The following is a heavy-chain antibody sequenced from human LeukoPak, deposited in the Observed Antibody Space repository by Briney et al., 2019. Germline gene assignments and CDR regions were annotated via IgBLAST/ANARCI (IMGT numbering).Heavy chain of an antibody. Sequence: TGGSLRLSCAASGFTFSSYAMHWVRQAPGKGLEWVAVISYDGSNKYYADSVKGRFTISRDNSKNTLYLQMNSLRAEDTAVYYCASDMTTADWGQGTLVTVSS. CDR2: ISYDGSNK. CDR1: GFTFSSYA. CDR3: ASDMTTAD. D-gene: IGHD4-17*01. V-gene: IGHV3-30*04. J-gene: IGHJ4*02.